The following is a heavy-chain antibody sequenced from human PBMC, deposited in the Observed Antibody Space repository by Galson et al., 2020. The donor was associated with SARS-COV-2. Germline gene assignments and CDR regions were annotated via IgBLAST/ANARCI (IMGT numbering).Heavy chain of an antibody. CDR2: IWNDGTKE. J-gene: IGHJ4*02. CDR3: ARDHYNSGPRNFDY. Sequence: GGSLRLSCAASGFSFNYYGMHWVRQAPGKGLEWVAVIWNDGTKEYYGDSVKGRFTISRDNSKNTLFLQLNSLRVEDTAVYYCARDHYNSGPRNFDYGGQGTLVTVSA. V-gene: IGHV3-33*01. CDR1: GFSFNYYG. D-gene: IGHD3-22*01.